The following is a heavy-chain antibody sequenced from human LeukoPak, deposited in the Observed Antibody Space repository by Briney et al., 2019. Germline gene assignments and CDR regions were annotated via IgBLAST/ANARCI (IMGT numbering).Heavy chain of an antibody. D-gene: IGHD3-22*01. CDR1: RFSFNTFG. V-gene: IGHV3-30*03. J-gene: IGHJ4*02. CDR2: ISFDGSEK. CDR3: RAAKKYLDYYYNY. Sequence: RAGGSLRLSCAASRFSFNTFGMHWVRQAPGKGLEWVAVISFDGSEKYYADSVKGRFTISRDNSKGTLYLQMSSLTIEDTAVYFCRAAKKYLDYYYNYWGQGTLVTVSS.